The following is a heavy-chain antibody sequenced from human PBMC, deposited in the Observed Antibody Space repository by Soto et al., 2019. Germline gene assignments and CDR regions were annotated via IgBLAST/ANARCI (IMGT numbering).Heavy chain of an antibody. J-gene: IGHJ6*02. CDR1: GYSFTDYH. D-gene: IGHD2-8*01. V-gene: IGHV1-2*04. CDR2: INPKSGGT. Sequence: ASVKISCKASGYSFTDYHIHWVRQAPGQGLEWLGRINPKSGGTSTAQKFQGWVTMTTDTSISTASMELTRLTSDDTAIYYCARGDSTDCSNGVCSFCYYHDMEVWGQGTKVTVSS. CDR3: ARGDSTDCSNGVCSFCYYHDMEV.